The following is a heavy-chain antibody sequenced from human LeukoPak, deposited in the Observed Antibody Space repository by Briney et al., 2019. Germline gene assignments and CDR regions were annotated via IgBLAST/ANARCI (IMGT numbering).Heavy chain of an antibody. V-gene: IGHV4-59*01. CDR1: GGSISSYY. D-gene: IGHD3-10*01. CDR2: IYYSGST. CDR3: AREPYGSGSYGTGWFDP. J-gene: IGHJ5*02. Sequence: SGTLSLTCTVSGGSISSYYWSWIRQPPGKGLEWIGYIYYSGSTNYNPSLKGRVTISVDTSKNQFSLKLSSVTAADTAVYYCAREPYGSGSYGTGWFDPWGQGTLVTVSS.